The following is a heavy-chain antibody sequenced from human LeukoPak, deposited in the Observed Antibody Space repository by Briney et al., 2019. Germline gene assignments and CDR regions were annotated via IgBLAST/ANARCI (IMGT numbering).Heavy chain of an antibody. CDR3: TTDQYYYDSSGLNAFDI. D-gene: IGHD3-22*01. V-gene: IGHV3-15*01. J-gene: IGHJ3*02. CDR2: IKSKTDGGTT. CDR1: GFTFSNAW. Sequence: KPGGSLRLSCAASGFTFSNAWMSWVRQAPGKGLEWVGRIKSKTDGGTTDYAAPVKGRFTISRDDSKTTLYLQMNSLKTEDTAVYYCTTDQYYYDSSGLNAFDIWGQGTMVTVSS.